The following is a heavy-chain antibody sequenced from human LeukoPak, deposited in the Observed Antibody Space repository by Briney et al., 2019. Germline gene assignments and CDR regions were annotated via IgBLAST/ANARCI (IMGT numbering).Heavy chain of an antibody. CDR1: GFTFSSYA. J-gene: IGHJ4*02. CDR2: ISGSGGST. D-gene: IGHD6-13*01. Sequence: GGSLRLSCAASGFTFSSYAMSWVRQAPGEGLEWVSAISGSGGSTYYADSVKGRFTISRDNSKNALYLQMNSLRAEDTAVYYCAKEGDSSSWHYDYWGQGTLVTVSS. V-gene: IGHV3-23*01. CDR3: AKEGDSSSWHYDY.